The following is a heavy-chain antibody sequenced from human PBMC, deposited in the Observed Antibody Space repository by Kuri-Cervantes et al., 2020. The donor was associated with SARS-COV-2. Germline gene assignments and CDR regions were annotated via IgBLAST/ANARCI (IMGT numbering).Heavy chain of an antibody. Sequence: WGSLRLSCADSGCTFSDYYRSWIRHASVNGLDRLSYISSSDSTIYYAAYVKRRFTISRDNAKNSLYLQMNSLRAEETAVYYCQRRVVPADIRYYYYYYYMDVSDNGSTVTVSS. CDR1: GCTFSDYY. V-gene: IGHV3-11*04. CDR3: QRRVVPADIRYYYYYYYMDV. CDR2: ISSSDSTI. D-gene: IGHD2-2*02. J-gene: IGHJ6*03.